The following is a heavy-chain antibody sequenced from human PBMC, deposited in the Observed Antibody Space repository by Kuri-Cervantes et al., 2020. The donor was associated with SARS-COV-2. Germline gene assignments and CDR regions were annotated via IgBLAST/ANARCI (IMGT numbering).Heavy chain of an antibody. J-gene: IGHJ4*02. D-gene: IGHD2-21*01. V-gene: IGHV3-7*01. CDR3: ARVKSVVIATFDY. CDR1: GFTFSSYW. Sequence: GGSLRLSCAASGFTFSSYWMSWVRQAPGKGLEWVANIKQDGSEKYYVDSVKGRFTISRDNAKNSLYLQMNSLRAEDTAVYYCARVKSVVIATFDYWGQGNLVTVSS. CDR2: IKQDGSEK.